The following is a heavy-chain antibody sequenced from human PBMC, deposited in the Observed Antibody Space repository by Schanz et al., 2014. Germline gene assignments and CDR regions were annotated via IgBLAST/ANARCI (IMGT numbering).Heavy chain of an antibody. V-gene: IGHV1-69*09. CDR2: IIPVLAIA. CDR1: GGTFSSFG. J-gene: IGHJ4*02. CDR3: AKSKSQLPLFDY. D-gene: IGHD2-21*01. Sequence: QVQLVQSGAEVKKPGSSVKVSCKASGGTFSSFGINWVRQAPGQGLEWMGRIIPVLAIADYAQKFQGRVTITADKSTTTAYMELNSLNSDDTAVYYCAKSKSQLPLFDYWGQGTLVAVSS.